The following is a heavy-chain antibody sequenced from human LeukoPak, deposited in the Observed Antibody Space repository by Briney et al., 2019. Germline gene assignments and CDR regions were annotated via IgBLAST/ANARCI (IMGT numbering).Heavy chain of an antibody. J-gene: IGHJ6*04. CDR1: GGTFSSYA. CDR3: ARKTRSIAARGKYYYYSGMAV. V-gene: IGHV1-69*13. CDR2: IIPIFGTA. Sequence: SVKVSCKASGGTFSSYAISWVRQAPGQGLEWMGGIIPIFGTANYAQKFQGRVTITADESTSTAYMELSSLRSEDTAVYYCARKTRSIAARGKYYYYSGMAVGGKGPRAPVPS. D-gene: IGHD6-6*01.